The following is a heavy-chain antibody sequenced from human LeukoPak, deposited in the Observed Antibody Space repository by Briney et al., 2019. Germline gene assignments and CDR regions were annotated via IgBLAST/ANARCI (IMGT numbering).Heavy chain of an antibody. V-gene: IGHV3-48*01. CDR3: AREIPGRIAADC. Sequence: PGGSLRLSCAASGFTFSEYSMNWVRQAPGKGLEWISYIGGRGDGISYADSVKGRFTVSRDNAKNSLFLQMNRLRGEDTAIYFCAREIPGRIAADCWGQGTLVTVSS. J-gene: IGHJ4*02. CDR2: IGGRGDGI. D-gene: IGHD2-15*01. CDR1: GFTFSEYS.